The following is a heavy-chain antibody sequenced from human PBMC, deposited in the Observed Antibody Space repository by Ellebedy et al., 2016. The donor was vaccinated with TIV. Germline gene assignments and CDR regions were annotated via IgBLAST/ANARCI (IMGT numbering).Heavy chain of an antibody. Sequence: MPSETLSLTCTVSGGSISSSSYYWGWIRQPPGKGLEWIGSIYYSGSTYYNPSLKSRVTISVDTSKNQFSLKLSSVTAADTAVYYCAREERSSGPRGYFDYWGQGTLVTVSS. CDR1: GGSISSSSYY. D-gene: IGHD6-19*01. CDR2: IYYSGST. J-gene: IGHJ4*02. V-gene: IGHV4-39*07. CDR3: AREERSSGPRGYFDY.